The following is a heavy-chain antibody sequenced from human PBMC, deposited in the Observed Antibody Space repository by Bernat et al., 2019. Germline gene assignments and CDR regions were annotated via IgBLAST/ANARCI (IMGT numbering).Heavy chain of an antibody. D-gene: IGHD3-22*01. CDR3: AKDKYYDSSCPFEYFQH. CDR2: ISAYNGNT. Sequence: QVQLVQSGAEVKKPGASVKVSCKASGYTFTSYGISWVRQAPGQGLEWMGWISAYNGNTNYAQKLQGRVTMTTDTSTSTAYMELRSLRSDDTAGYYCAKDKYYDSSCPFEYFQHWGQGTLVTVSS. J-gene: IGHJ1*01. V-gene: IGHV1-18*01. CDR1: GYTFTSYG.